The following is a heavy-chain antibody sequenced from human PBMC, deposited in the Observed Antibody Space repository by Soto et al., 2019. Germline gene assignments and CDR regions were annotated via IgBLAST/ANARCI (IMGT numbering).Heavy chain of an antibody. CDR1: SGFSSSSSYY. CDR2: IYYSGST. V-gene: IGHV4-39*01. CDR3: ARQSYDTGWSDC. J-gene: IGHJ5*01. Sequence: KPSETLSLTCTVSSGFSSSSSYYWGWIRQPPGKGLEWIGSIYYSGSTHYNPSLQSRVTISIDTSRNQFSLKLTSVTAADTAVYFCARQSYDTGWSDCWGQGTLVTVSS. D-gene: IGHD3-22*01.